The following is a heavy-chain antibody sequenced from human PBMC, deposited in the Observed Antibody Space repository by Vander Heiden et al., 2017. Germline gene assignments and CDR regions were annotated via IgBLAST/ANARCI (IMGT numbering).Heavy chain of an antibody. CDR3: AKDSRSTVGAGMDV. J-gene: IGHJ6*02. CDR1: GFSFDDYA. V-gene: IGHV3-9*01. Sequence: EVQLVESGGGLVQPGRSLRLSCAASGFSFDDYAMNWVRPAPGKGLGWVSSISWNSGSKEYADSVKGRFTISRDNAKNSLYLQMNSLRLEDTALYYCAKDSRSTVGAGMDVWGQGTTVTVSS. CDR2: ISWNSGSK. D-gene: IGHD2-8*02.